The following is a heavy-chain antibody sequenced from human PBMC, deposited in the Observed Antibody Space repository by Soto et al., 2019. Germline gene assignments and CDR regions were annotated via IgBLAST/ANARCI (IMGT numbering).Heavy chain of an antibody. CDR1: GFTFSSYG. CDR2: IWYDGSNK. D-gene: IGHD6-13*01. Sequence: QVQLVESGGGVVQPGRSLRLSCAASGFTFSSYGLHWVRQAPGKGLEWVAVIWYDGSNKYYADSVKGRFTISRDNSKNTLYLQMNSLRAEDTAVYYCAIARNSIAAAGRFDYWGQGTLVNVFS. J-gene: IGHJ4*02. CDR3: AIARNSIAAAGRFDY. V-gene: IGHV3-33*01.